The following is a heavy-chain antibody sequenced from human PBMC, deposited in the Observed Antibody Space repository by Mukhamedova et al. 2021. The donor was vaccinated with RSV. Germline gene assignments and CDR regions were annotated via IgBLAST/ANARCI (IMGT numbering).Heavy chain of an antibody. Sequence: IYWDDDKRYGPSLKSRLTISKDTSKNQVVLTMTNMDHVDTATYFCAHKAARGDGCAIWGQGTLVTVSS. CDR3: AHKAARGDGCAI. V-gene: IGHV2-5*05. D-gene: IGHD5-24*01. CDR2: IYWDDDK. J-gene: IGHJ3*02.